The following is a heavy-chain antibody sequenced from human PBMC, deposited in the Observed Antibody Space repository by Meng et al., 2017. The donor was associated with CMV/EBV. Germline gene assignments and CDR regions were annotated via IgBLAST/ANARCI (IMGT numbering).Heavy chain of an antibody. Sequence: SETLSLTCTVSGGSISSSTYYWGWIRQPPGKGLEWIGSIFYSVRAFYNPSLKSRISISVDTSKNQFSLKLSSVTAADTTVYYCARIMAGTTSYGMDIWGQGTTVTVSS. CDR1: GGSISSSTYY. J-gene: IGHJ6*02. V-gene: IGHV4-39*01. CDR2: IFYSVRA. D-gene: IGHD1-7*01. CDR3: ARIMAGTTSYGMDI.